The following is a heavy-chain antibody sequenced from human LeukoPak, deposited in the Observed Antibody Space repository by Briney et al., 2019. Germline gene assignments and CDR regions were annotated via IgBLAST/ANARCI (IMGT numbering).Heavy chain of an antibody. CDR1: GGTFSSYA. CDR3: ATSIVVVTAIRDYFDY. Sequence: GSSVKVSFKSSGGTFSSYAISWVRQARGQGLEWMGRIIPILGIANYAQKFQGRVTITADKSTSTAYMELSSLRSEDTAVYYCATSIVVVTAIRDYFDYWGQGTLVTVSS. D-gene: IGHD2-21*02. J-gene: IGHJ4*02. CDR2: IIPILGIA. V-gene: IGHV1-69*04.